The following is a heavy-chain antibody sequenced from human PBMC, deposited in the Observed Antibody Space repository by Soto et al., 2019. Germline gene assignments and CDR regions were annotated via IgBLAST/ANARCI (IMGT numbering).Heavy chain of an antibody. CDR3: ARHVHNQGYEYYFAS. D-gene: IGHD3-3*01. CDR2: IDYGGTI. V-gene: IGHV4-39*01. CDR1: GASISSSPYA. Sequence: SETLSLTCNASGASISSSPYAWGWIRQSAGKGLEWIGTIDYGGTIYYNPSLKSRITISLDTSKNQISLRLSSVTAADTAVYYCARHVHNQGYEYYFASWGQGTLVTVS. J-gene: IGHJ4*02.